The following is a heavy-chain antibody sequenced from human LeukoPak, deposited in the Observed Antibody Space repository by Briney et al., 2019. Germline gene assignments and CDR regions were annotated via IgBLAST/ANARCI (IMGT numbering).Heavy chain of an antibody. V-gene: IGHV3-23*01. J-gene: IGHJ1*01. Sequence: PGGSLRLSCEASGITLSHYAMSWVRQAPGKGLEWVSAISGSGGNIYHADFVKGRFTISRDNHKNTLYLQMNSLGVEDTAAYYCASGGVVLGACCVFWGQGTLVTVSS. D-gene: IGHD3-16*01. CDR2: ISGSGGNI. CDR1: GITLSHYA. CDR3: ASGGVVLGACCVF.